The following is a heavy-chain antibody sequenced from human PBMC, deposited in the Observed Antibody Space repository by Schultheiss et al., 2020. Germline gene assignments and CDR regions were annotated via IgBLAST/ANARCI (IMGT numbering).Heavy chain of an antibody. CDR1: GFTFSDYY. V-gene: IGHV3-33*06. J-gene: IGHJ4*02. D-gene: IGHD1-26*01. CDR2: IWYDGSNK. Sequence: GESLKIPCAASGFTFSDYYMSWIRQAPGKGLEWVAVIWYDGSNKYYADSVKGRFTISRDNSKNTLYLQMNSLRAEDTAVYYCAKDLVGAKRGYYFDYWGQGTLVTVSS. CDR3: AKDLVGAKRGYYFDY.